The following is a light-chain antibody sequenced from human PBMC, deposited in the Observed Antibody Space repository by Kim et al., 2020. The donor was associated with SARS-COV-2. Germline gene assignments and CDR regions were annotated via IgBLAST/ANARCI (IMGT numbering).Light chain of an antibody. CDR2: DAS. J-gene: IGKJ4*01. V-gene: IGKV3-11*01. CDR3: QQRSNWPLT. CDR1: QSVVRY. Sequence: LSPGERAILSCRASQSVVRYLTWHQQKPGPAPRLLIFDASNRATGIPARFSGSGSGTDFTLTISSLEPEDFAVYYCQQRSNWPLTFGGGTKVDIK.